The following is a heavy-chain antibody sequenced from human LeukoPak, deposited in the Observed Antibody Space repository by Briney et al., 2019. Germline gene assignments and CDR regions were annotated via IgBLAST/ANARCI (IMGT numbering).Heavy chain of an antibody. V-gene: IGHV4-59*01. CDR3: ARSELLWFGGVNSSFDY. J-gene: IGHJ4*02. CDR1: GGSISSYY. Sequence: PSETLSLTCTVSGGSISSYYWSWIRQPPGKGLEWIGYIYYSGSTNYNPSLKSRVTISLDTSKNQFSLKLSSVTAADTAVYYCARSELLWFGGVNSSFDYWGQGTLVTVSS. CDR2: IYYSGST. D-gene: IGHD3-10*01.